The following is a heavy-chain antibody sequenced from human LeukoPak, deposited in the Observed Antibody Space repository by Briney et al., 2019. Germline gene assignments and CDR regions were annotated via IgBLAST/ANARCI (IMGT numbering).Heavy chain of an antibody. J-gene: IGHJ3*02. Sequence: PGGSLRLSCAASGFTFSSYAMSWVRQAPGKGLERVSAISGSGGSTYYADSVKGRFTISRDNSKNTLYLQMNSLRAEDTAVYYCAKGKELLPTYDIWGQGTMVTVSS. CDR3: AKGKELLPTYDI. CDR1: GFTFSSYA. D-gene: IGHD1-26*01. V-gene: IGHV3-23*01. CDR2: ISGSGGST.